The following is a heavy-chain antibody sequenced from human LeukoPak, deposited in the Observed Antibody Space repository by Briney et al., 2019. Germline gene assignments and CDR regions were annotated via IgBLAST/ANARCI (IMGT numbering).Heavy chain of an antibody. D-gene: IGHD4-23*01. CDR2: ITSSSSYI. V-gene: IGHV3-21*01. CDR3: AKAYGGNFLFPD. CDR1: GFTFSTYS. J-gene: IGHJ4*02. Sequence: RLSCVVSGFTFSTYSMNWVRQAPGKGLEWVSSITSSSSYIYYADSVKGRFTISRDNAKNSLYLQMNSLRAEDTAVYYCAKAYGGNFLFPDWGQGTLVTVSS.